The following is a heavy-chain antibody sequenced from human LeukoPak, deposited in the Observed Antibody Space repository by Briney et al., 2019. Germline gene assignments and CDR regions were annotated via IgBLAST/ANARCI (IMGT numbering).Heavy chain of an antibody. V-gene: IGHV4-34*01. CDR2: INHSGST. J-gene: IGHJ6*02. D-gene: IGHD2-2*01. CDR3: ARGMPVVPAADPDHGMDV. Sequence: SETLSLTCAVYGGSFSGYYWSWIRQPPGKGLEWIGDINHSGSTNYNPSLKSRVTISVDTSKNQFSLKLSSVTAADTAVYYCARGMPVVPAADPDHGMDVWGQGTTVTVSS. CDR1: GGSFSGYY.